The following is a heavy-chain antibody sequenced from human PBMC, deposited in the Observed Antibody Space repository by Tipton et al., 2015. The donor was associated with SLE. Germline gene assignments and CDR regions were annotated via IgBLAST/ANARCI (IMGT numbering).Heavy chain of an antibody. D-gene: IGHD6-13*01. Sequence: LSLTCTVSGASISSHYWGWIRQSPGKGLEWVSSISSSSSYIYYADSVKGRFTISRDNAKNSLYLQMNNLRAEDTAVYYCARLGAAGSDYWGQGTLVTVSS. CDR1: GASISSHY. V-gene: IGHV3-21*03. CDR2: ISSSSSYI. CDR3: ARLGAAGSDY. J-gene: IGHJ4*02.